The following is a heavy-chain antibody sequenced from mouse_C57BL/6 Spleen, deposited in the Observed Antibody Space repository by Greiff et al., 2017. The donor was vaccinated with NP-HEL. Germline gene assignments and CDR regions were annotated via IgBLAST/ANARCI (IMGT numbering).Heavy chain of an antibody. V-gene: IGHV1-76*01. Sequence: VQLQQSGAELVRPGASVKLSCKASGYTFTDYYINWVKQRPGQGLEWIARIYPGSGNTYYNEKFKGKATLTAEISSSTAYMQLSSLTSEDSAVYFCARDDYAMDYWGQGTSVTVSS. J-gene: IGHJ4*01. CDR2: IYPGSGNT. CDR1: GYTFTDYY. CDR3: ARDDYAMDY.